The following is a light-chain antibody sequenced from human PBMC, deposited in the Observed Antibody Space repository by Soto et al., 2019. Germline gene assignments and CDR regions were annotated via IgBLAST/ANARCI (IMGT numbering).Light chain of an antibody. CDR1: SIDVGGYNY. V-gene: IGLV2-8*01. J-gene: IGLJ1*01. Sequence: QAVLSQPPSPSRCPGQSVTISCPGTSIDVGGYNYVSWYQQHPGKAPKLVISEVSQRPSGVPDRFSGSKSGNTASLTVSGLQAEDEADYYCCSYAGSTSYVFGTGTKVTVL. CDR2: EVS. CDR3: CSYAGSTSYV.